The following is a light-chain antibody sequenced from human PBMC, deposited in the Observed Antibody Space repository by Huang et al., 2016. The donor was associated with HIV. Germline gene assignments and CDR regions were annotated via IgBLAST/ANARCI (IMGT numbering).Light chain of an antibody. CDR1: QFVANAY. V-gene: IGKV3-20*01. J-gene: IGKJ1*01. CDR2: GAS. Sequence: EIVLTQSPGTLSLSPGDRATLSCRASQFVANAYVAWYQHKPGQYPRLLIYGASMRASGIPDRFSGSGFGTDFTLTISRLEPDDFAVYFCQQCGSPTWTFGQGTKVEIK. CDR3: QQCGSPTWT.